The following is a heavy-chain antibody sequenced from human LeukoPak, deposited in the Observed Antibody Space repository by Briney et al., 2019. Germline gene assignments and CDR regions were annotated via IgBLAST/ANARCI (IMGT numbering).Heavy chain of an antibody. CDR1: GYTFTDYY. CDR2: INPNSGGT. CDR3: ARPSDSSSFDY. D-gene: IGHD6-13*01. J-gene: IGHJ4*02. Sequence: ASVKVSCKASGYTFTDYYMHWVRQAPGQGLEWMGRINPNSGGTNYAQKFQGRVTMHRDTSISTAYMELSRLRSDDTAVYYCARPSDSSSFDYWGQGTLVTVSS. V-gene: IGHV1-2*06.